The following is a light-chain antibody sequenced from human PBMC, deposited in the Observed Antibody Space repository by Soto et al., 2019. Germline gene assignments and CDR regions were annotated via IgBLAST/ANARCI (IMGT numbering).Light chain of an antibody. CDR3: QQYNNWPYT. Sequence: EIVMTQSPATLSVSPGERATLSCRASQSVSSNLAWYHQKPGQAPRLLIYGVSTRATGIPARFSGSGSGTEFTLTSSSLQSEDLADYYWQQYNNWPYTFGPGTKVDIK. CDR2: GVS. V-gene: IGKV3-15*01. CDR1: QSVSSN. J-gene: IGKJ3*01.